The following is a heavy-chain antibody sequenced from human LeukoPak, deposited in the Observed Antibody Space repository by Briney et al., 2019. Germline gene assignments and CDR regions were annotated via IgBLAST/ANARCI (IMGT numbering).Heavy chain of an antibody. CDR2: IRFYNGNT. CDR1: GYTFTSYD. CDR3: ARAMVARPSHAFCI. Sequence: ASVKVSCKASGYTFTSYDMHWVRQAPGQGLEWMACIRFYNGNTNYAQKLQGRVTITTDTSTNTAYMELRSLRAEDTAVYYCARAMVARPSHAFCIWGKGTMVTVSS. V-gene: IGHV1-18*04. D-gene: IGHD3-10*01. J-gene: IGHJ3*02.